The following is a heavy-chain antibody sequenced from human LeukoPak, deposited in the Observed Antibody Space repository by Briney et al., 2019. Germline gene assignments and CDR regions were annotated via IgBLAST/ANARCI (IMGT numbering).Heavy chain of an antibody. Sequence: PSQTLSLTCTVSGGSISSGNYYWSWIRQPAGKGLEWIGRFHTSGSTNYNPSPKSRLTISVDRSKNQFSLKLSSVTAADAAVYYCARDGTRDGYNPFDYWGQGTLVTVSS. CDR1: GGSISSGNYY. D-gene: IGHD5-24*01. J-gene: IGHJ4*02. CDR2: FHTSGST. V-gene: IGHV4-61*02. CDR3: ARDGTRDGYNPFDY.